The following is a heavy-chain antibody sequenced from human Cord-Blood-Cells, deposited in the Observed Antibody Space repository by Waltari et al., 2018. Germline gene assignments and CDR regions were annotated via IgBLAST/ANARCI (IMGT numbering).Heavy chain of an antibody. CDR3: TRHGTNWGYY. CDR2: IRSKANSYAT. Sequence: EVHRGVPGRGLVQLGGLLLRAFPACGFSLSASAVTWVRQGSGKGLVWVGRIRSKANSYATAYAASVKGRFTISRNDSKNPAYLQMNSVKAEDTAVYYCTRHGTNWGYYWGQGTLVTVSS. J-gene: IGHJ4*02. D-gene: IGHD7-27*01. V-gene: IGHV3-73*01. CDR1: GFSLSASA.